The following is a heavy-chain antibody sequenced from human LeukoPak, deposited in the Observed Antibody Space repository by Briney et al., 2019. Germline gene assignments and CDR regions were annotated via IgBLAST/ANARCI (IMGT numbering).Heavy chain of an antibody. D-gene: IGHD1-26*01. CDR1: GGAFSSSA. Sequence: ASVKVSYKASGGAFSSSAISWVRQAPGQGLEWMGGIIPIFGTANYAQKFQGRVTITTDESTSTAYMELSSLRSEDTAVYYCASWRTVGWFDPWGQGTLVTVSS. V-gene: IGHV1-69*05. CDR2: IIPIFGTA. CDR3: ASWRTVGWFDP. J-gene: IGHJ5*02.